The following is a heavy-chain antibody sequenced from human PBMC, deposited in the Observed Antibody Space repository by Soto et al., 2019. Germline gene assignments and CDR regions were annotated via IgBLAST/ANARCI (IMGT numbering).Heavy chain of an antibody. V-gene: IGHV1-8*01. Sequence: ASVKVSCKASGYTFTSYDINWVRQATGQGLEWMGWMNPNSGNTGYAQKFQGRVTMTRKTSISTAYMDLSSLRSEDTAVYYCARGVYEYCSGGSRYYYYCGMDVWSQGTTVTVSS. CDR1: GYTFTSYD. J-gene: IGHJ6*02. D-gene: IGHD2-15*01. CDR2: MNPNSGNT. CDR3: ARGVYEYCSGGSRYYYYCGMDV.